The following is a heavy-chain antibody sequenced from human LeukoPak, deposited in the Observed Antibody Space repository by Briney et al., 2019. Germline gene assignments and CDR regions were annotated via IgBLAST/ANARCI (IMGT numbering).Heavy chain of an antibody. J-gene: IGHJ4*02. Sequence: ASVKVSCKASGYTFTSYYMHWVRQAPGQGLEWMGIINPSGGSTNYAQKFQGRVTMTGDTSTSTVYMDLSSLRSEDTAVYYCARAPKYYDFWSGGLYFDYWGQGTLVTVSS. D-gene: IGHD3-3*01. CDR2: INPSGGST. CDR3: ARAPKYYDFWSGGLYFDY. V-gene: IGHV1-46*01. CDR1: GYTFTSYY.